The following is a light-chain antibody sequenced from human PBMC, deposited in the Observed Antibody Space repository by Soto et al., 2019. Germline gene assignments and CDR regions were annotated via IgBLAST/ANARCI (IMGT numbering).Light chain of an antibody. Sequence: DIQMTQSPSSLSASVGDRVTITCQASQDIRNHLNWYQKKPGKAPKILIYAASHLGTGVPSRFSGSGSGTDFTFTISSLQPEDIATYYCQQYNNVPVFTFGPGTKVDIK. CDR3: QQYNNVPVFT. CDR2: AAS. V-gene: IGKV1-33*01. CDR1: QDIRNH. J-gene: IGKJ3*01.